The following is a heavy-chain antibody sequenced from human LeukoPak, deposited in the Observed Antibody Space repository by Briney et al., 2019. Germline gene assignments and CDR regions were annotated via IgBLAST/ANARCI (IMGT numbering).Heavy chain of an antibody. J-gene: IGHJ5*02. Sequence: SETLSLTCTVSGGSISSSSYYWGWIRQPPGKGLEWIGSIYYSGSTYYNPSLKSRVTISVDTSKNQFSLKLSPVTAADTAVYYCARDIPYSSSWYGYNWFDPWGQGTLVTVSS. CDR1: GGSISSSSYY. CDR2: IYYSGST. CDR3: ARDIPYSSSWYGYNWFDP. D-gene: IGHD6-13*01. V-gene: IGHV4-39*07.